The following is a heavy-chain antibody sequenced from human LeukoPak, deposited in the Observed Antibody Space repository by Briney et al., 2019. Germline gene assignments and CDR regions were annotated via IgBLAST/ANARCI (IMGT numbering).Heavy chain of an antibody. J-gene: IGHJ5*02. CDR1: GYTFTSYY. Sequence: GASVKVSCKASGYTFTSYYMHWVRQAPGQGLEWVRIINPSGGSTSYAQRFQGRVTMTRDMSTSTVYMGLSSLRSEDTAVYYCARDRLPAADNWFDPWGQGTLVTVSS. V-gene: IGHV1-46*01. CDR2: INPSGGST. D-gene: IGHD2-2*01. CDR3: ARDRLPAADNWFDP.